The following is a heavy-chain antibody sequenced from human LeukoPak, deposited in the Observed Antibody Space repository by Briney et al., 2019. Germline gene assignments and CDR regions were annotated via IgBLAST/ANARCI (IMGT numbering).Heavy chain of an antibody. CDR1: GFTFSNYA. CDR2: ITGSGGGT. V-gene: IGHV3-23*01. J-gene: IGHJ6*02. D-gene: IGHD3-3*01. CDR3: AKSALGFLEWLLFASGMDV. Sequence: GGSRLSCAASGFTFSNYAMSWVRQAPGKGLEWVSSITGSGGGTYYADSVKGRFTISRDNSKNTLYLQMNSLRAEDTAVYYCAKSALGFLEWLLFASGMDVWGQGTTVTVSS.